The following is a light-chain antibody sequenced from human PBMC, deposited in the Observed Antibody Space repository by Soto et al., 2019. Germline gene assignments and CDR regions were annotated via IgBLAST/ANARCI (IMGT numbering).Light chain of an antibody. Sequence: DIQMTQSPSSLSASVGDRVTITCRASQGISNYLAWYQQKPGKVPKLLIYAASTLQSGVPSRFHRRGSGNSFMSPISSLQPEDVATYYCQKYNSALPTFGQGTRLEIK. J-gene: IGKJ5*01. CDR1: QGISNY. V-gene: IGKV1-27*01. CDR3: QKYNSALPT. CDR2: AAS.